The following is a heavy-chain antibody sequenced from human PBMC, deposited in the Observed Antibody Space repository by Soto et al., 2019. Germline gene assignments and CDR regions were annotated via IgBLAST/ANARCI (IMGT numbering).Heavy chain of an antibody. CDR3: ARYNAASGTYYFDF. CDR2: INHRGSA. V-gene: IGHV4-4*02. D-gene: IGHD6-13*01. CDR1: GASVSSTYW. J-gene: IGHJ4*02. Sequence: SETLSLTCAVAGASVSSTYWWSWVRQPPGKGPEWIGEINHRGSANYNPSLKSRVTISVDISKSQFSLRLTSVTAADTAVYYCARYNAASGTYYFDFWGQGALVTVSS.